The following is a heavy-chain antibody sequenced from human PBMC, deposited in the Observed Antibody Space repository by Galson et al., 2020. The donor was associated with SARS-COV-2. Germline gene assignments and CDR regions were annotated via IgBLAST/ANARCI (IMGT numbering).Heavy chain of an antibody. CDR2: IRSDVYGGTT. D-gene: IGHD3-22*01. CDR3: TRGYYYASSGRDY. V-gene: IGHV3-49*03. Sequence: GESLKISCTTSGFTFGDYAMSWFRQAPGKGLEWVGFIRSDVYGGTTEYAASVKGRFIISRHDSKSIAYLQMNSLKTEDTAVYFCTRGYYYASSGRDYWGQGTLVTVSS. J-gene: IGHJ4*02. CDR1: GFTFGDYA.